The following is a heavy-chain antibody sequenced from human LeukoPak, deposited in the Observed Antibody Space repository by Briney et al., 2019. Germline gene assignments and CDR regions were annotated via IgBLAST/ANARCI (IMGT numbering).Heavy chain of an antibody. CDR3: ATPLISISSTTYYNYFEY. J-gene: IGHJ4*02. D-gene: IGHD2-2*01. CDR1: GFTFRSYS. CDR2: ISFDGSHQ. V-gene: IGHV3-30*04. Sequence: GGSLRLSCVASGFTFRSYSLHWVRQAPGKGLEWVAAISFDGSHQYFADSVKGRFTISRDNSNNTLYLQMNSLRAEDTAVYYCATPLISISSTTYYNYFEYWGQGALVTVSS.